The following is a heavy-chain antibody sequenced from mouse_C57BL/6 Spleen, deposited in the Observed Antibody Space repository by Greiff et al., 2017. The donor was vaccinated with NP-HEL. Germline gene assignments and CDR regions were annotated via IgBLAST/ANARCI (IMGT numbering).Heavy chain of an antibody. V-gene: IGHV5-4*01. J-gene: IGHJ2*01. CDR1: GFTFSSYA. CDR2: ISDGGSYT. CDR3: ARDYQGYFDY. Sequence: EVKLMESGGGLVKPGGSLKLSCAASGFTFSSYAMSWVRQTPEKRLEWVATISDGGSYTYYPDNVKGRFTISRDNAKNNLYLQMSHLKSEDTAMYYCARDYQGYFDYWGQGTTLTVSS.